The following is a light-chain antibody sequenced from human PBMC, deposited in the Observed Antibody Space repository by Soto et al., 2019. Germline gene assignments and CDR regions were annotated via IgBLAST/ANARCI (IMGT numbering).Light chain of an antibody. CDR1: SSDVGAYNY. CDR2: EVT. V-gene: IGLV2-14*01. Sequence: QSVLTQPASVSGSPGQSITISCTGTSSDVGAYNYVSWYQHHPGTVPKLLIYEVTNRPSGVSDRFSGSKSGNTASLTISGLQAEDEADYYCSSKRDSSTLFVFGSGTK. J-gene: IGLJ1*01. CDR3: SSKRDSSTLFV.